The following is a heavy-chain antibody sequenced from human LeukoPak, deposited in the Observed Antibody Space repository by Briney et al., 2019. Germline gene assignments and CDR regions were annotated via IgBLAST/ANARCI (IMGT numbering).Heavy chain of an antibody. CDR3: ARDSRSYYDSSGYSPDY. Sequence: GALVKVSCKASGGTFSSYAISWVRQAPGQGLEWMGGIIPIFGTANYAQKFQGRVTITADESTSTAYMELSSLRSEDTAVYYCARDSRSYYDSSGYSPDYWGQGTLVTVSS. CDR2: IIPIFGTA. V-gene: IGHV1-69*01. J-gene: IGHJ4*02. D-gene: IGHD3-22*01. CDR1: GGTFSSYA.